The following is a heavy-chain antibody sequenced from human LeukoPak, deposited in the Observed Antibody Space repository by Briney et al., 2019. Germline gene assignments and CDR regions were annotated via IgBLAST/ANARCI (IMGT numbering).Heavy chain of an antibody. V-gene: IGHV4-39*01. J-gene: IGHJ4*02. CDR2: IYYSGNT. D-gene: IGHD1-26*01. CDR1: GGSISSSSYF. CDR3: ARRNRWELLDF. Sequence: SETLSLTCTVSGGSISSSSYFWGWIRQPPGKGLEWIGSIYYSGNTYYNPPLKSRVTISLDTSKNQLSLKLGSVTAADTAVYYCARRNRWELLDFWGQGTLVTVSS.